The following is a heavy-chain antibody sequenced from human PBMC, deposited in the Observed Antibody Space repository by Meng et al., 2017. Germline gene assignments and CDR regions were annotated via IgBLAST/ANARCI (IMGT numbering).Heavy chain of an antibody. CDR1: GDSVSSNSAA. V-gene: IGHV6-1*01. Sequence: SETLSLTCAISGDSVSSNSAAWNWIRQSPSRGREWLGRTYYRSKWYNDYAVSVKSRITSNPDTSKNQFSLQLNSVTPEDTAVYYCARSAPRDYGMDVWGQGTTVTVSS. CDR2: TYYRSKWYN. J-gene: IGHJ6*02. CDR3: ARSAPRDYGMDV.